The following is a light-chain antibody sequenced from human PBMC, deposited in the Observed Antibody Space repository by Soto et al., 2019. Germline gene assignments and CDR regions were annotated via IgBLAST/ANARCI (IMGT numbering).Light chain of an antibody. CDR1: QSISTY. Sequence: IQMTQSPSTLSASVGDRVTITCRASQSISTYLNWYQQTPGKAPKLLIYAASSLQSGVPSRFSGSGSGTDFTLTISSLHPEDSATYYCQQSYSTPPTFGQGTKVDI. V-gene: IGKV1-39*01. CDR2: AAS. CDR3: QQSYSTPPT. J-gene: IGKJ1*01.